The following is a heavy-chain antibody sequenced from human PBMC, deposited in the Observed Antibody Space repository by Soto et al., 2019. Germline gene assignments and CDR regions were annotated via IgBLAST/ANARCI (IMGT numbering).Heavy chain of an antibody. V-gene: IGHV1-58*01. D-gene: IGHD2-15*01. CDR2: IVVGSGNT. Sequence: SVKVSCKASGFTFTSSAVQWVRQARGQRLEWIGWIVVGSGNTNYAQKFQERVTITRDMSTSTAYMELSSLRSEDTAVYYCAAEAEVAATLFDYWGQGTLVTV. CDR3: AAEAEVAATLFDY. CDR1: GFTFTSSA. J-gene: IGHJ4*02.